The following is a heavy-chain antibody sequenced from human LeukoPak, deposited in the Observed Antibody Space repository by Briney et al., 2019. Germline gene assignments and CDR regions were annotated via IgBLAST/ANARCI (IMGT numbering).Heavy chain of an antibody. Sequence: TSETLSLTCTVSGGSISSSSYYGAWIRQPPGKGLEWIGSIYYSGSTYYNPSLKSRVTISVDTSKNQFSLKLSSVTAADTAVYYCARLVGYCSSTSCRFADYWGQGTLVTVSS. V-gene: IGHV4-39*01. CDR2: IYYSGST. D-gene: IGHD2-2*01. CDR1: GGSISSSSYY. CDR3: ARLVGYCSSTSCRFADY. J-gene: IGHJ4*02.